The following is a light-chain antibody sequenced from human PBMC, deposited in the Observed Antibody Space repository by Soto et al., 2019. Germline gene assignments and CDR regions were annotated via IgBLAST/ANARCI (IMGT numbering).Light chain of an antibody. Sequence: QSVLTQPPSACGTPGQRVTISCSGSSSNIGSNTVNWYQQLPGTAPKLLIYSNNQRPSGVPDRFSGSKSGTSASLAISGLQSEDEADYYCAAWDDSLNGPGVFGGGTKVTVL. V-gene: IGLV1-44*01. CDR3: AAWDDSLNGPGV. CDR2: SNN. CDR1: SSNIGSNT. J-gene: IGLJ3*02.